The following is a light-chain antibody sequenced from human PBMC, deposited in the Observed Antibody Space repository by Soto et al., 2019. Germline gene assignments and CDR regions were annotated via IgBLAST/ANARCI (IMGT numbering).Light chain of an antibody. J-gene: IGKJ2*01. CDR3: KQYGISPPYT. CDR2: GAA. V-gene: IGKV3-20*01. Sequence: EIVLTQSPGTLSLSPGERATLSCRASQSVASNYFAWYQQKPGQTPRLLIYGAASRANDNPDRFSGSRSETDFTLTISNQEPEDFAVYYCKQYGISPPYTFGQRTKLEIK. CDR1: QSVASNY.